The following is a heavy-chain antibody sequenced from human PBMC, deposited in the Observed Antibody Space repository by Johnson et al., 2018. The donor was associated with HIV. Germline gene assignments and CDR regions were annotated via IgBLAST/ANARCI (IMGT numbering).Heavy chain of an antibody. V-gene: IGHV3-30*18. CDR3: AKAIGDAFDI. J-gene: IGHJ3*02. Sequence: MQLVESGGGVVQPGRSLRLSCVASGFTLSTYGMHWVRQAPGKGLEWVAVMSYDGSNKYYADSVKGRFTISRDSSKNTLYLQMNSLRAEDTAVYYCAKAIGDAFDIWGQGTMVTVSS. D-gene: IGHD2/OR15-2a*01. CDR2: MSYDGSNK. CDR1: GFTLSTYG.